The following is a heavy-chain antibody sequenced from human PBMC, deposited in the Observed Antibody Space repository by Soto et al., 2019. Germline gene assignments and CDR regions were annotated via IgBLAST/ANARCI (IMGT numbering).Heavy chain of an antibody. J-gene: IGHJ6*03. D-gene: IGHD3-3*01. V-gene: IGHV3-9*01. CDR1: GFTFDDYA. Sequence: GGSLRLSCAASGFTFDDYAMHWVRQAPGKGLEWVSGISWNSGSIGYADSVKGRFTISRDNAKNSLYLQMNSLRAEDTALYYCAKGNPTIFGVVIPIHYYMDVWGKGTTVTVSS. CDR3: AKGNPTIFGVVIPIHYYMDV. CDR2: ISWNSGSI.